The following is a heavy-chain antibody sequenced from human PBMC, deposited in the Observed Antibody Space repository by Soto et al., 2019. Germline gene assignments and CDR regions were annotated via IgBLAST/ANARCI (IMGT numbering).Heavy chain of an antibody. Sequence: SVKVSCKASGGTFSSYGISWVRQAPGQGLEWMGGIIPMFGTANDAQKFQDRVTITADESTNTAYMELSSLSSEDSAVYYCARSHPRGYGYWFDPWGQGTLVTVSS. CDR3: ARSHPRGYGYWFDP. J-gene: IGHJ5*02. CDR2: IIPMFGTA. D-gene: IGHD5-18*01. CDR1: GGTFSSYG. V-gene: IGHV1-69*13.